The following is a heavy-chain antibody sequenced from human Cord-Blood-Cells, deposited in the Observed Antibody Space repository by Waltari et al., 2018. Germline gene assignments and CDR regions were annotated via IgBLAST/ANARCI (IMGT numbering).Heavy chain of an antibody. CDR3: ARDPTWSDAFDI. CDR1: GGSISSYY. D-gene: IGHD2-8*02. J-gene: IGHJ3*02. Sequence: QVQLQESGPGLVKPSETLSLTCTVSGGSISSYYWSWIRQPAGKGLEWIGRIYTSGSTNYNPSLRSRGTMSVGTSRNQFALMLSSVTGGETVVYYCARDPTWSDAFDIWGQGTMVTVSS. V-gene: IGHV4-4*07. CDR2: IYTSGST.